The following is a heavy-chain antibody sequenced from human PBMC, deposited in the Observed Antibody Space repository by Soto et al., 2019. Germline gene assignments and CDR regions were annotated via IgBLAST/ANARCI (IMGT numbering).Heavy chain of an antibody. CDR2: ISSDGSDT. V-gene: IGHV3-30*03. Sequence: QAQLVESGGGVVQPGGSLRLSCEGSGFSFDSYGLHWVRQAPGKGLEWVALISSDGSDTRYGTSVKGRFTVSRDNSKSSLYLQMTSLRGEDTAVYYCARRTSMVREGSNWCDPWGQGTLVTVST. CDR1: GFSFDSYG. D-gene: IGHD3-10*01. J-gene: IGHJ5*02. CDR3: ARRTSMVREGSNWCDP.